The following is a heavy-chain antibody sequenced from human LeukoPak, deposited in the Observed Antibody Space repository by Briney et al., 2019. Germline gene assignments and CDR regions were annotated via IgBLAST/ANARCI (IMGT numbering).Heavy chain of an antibody. CDR1: GFTFSSYA. CDR3: ARDGIEVVVATPPYYFDY. V-gene: IGHV3-23*01. D-gene: IGHD2-15*01. J-gene: IGHJ4*02. Sequence: GGSLRLSCAASGFTFSSYAMSWVRQAPGKGLEWVSAISGSGGSTYYADSVKGRFTISRDNSKNTLYLQMNSLRAEDTAVYYCARDGIEVVVATPPYYFDYWGQGTLVTVSS. CDR2: ISGSGGST.